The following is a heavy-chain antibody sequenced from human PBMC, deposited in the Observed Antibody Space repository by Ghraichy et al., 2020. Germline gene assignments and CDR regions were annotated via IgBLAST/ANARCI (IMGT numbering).Heavy chain of an antibody. CDR2: ISDSGGRT. CDR1: GFTFSSYA. Sequence: GGSLRLSCAASGFTFSSYAMSWVRQAPGKGLEWVSGISDSGGRTSYADALKGRFTISRDNTKRTLYLQMNSLRGEDTAVYYCAKARDGSSWYLFDPWGQGTLVTVSS. J-gene: IGHJ5*02. CDR3: AKARDGSSWYLFDP. D-gene: IGHD6-13*01. V-gene: IGHV3-23*01.